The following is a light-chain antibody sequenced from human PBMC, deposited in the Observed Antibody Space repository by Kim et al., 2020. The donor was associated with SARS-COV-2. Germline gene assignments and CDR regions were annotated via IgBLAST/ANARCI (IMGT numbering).Light chain of an antibody. Sequence: ASTGDRVTITCRASQGISSYLAWYQQKPGKAPKLLIYAASTLQSGVPSRFSGSGSGTDFTLTISCLQSEDFATYYCQQYYSYPFTFGPGTKVDI. V-gene: IGKV1-8*01. CDR3: QQYYSYPFT. CDR1: QGISSY. J-gene: IGKJ3*01. CDR2: AAS.